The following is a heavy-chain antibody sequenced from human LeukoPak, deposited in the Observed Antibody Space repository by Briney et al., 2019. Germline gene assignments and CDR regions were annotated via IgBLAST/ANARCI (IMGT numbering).Heavy chain of an antibody. D-gene: IGHD4-17*01. CDR1: GFTFSSYG. CDR2: IWYDGSNK. J-gene: IGHJ6*04. CDR3: ARDPYGDYSYYYGMDV. Sequence: PGRSLRLSCAASGFTFSSYGMHWVRQAPGKGLEWVAVIWYDGSNKYYADSVKGRFTTSRDNSKNTLYLQMNSLRAEDTAVYYCARDPYGDYSYYYGMDVWGKGTTVTVSS. V-gene: IGHV3-33*01.